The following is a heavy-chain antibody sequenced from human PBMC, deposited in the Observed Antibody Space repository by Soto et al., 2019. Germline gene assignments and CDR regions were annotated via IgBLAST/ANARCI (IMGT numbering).Heavy chain of an antibody. D-gene: IGHD3-9*01. CDR3: AKCDWVFVKTSNYFFDY. CDR2: ISSRGDNT. V-gene: IGHV3-23*01. CDR1: GFTFSNYA. J-gene: IGHJ4*02. Sequence: EVQLLESGGGLVQPGGSLRLSCAASGFTFSNYAMSWVRQAPGKGLEWISAISSRGDNTHHADSVRGRFTISRDNSKNMLYLEISTLRAEDTAVYYCAKCDWVFVKTSNYFFDYWGQGTMGTVSS.